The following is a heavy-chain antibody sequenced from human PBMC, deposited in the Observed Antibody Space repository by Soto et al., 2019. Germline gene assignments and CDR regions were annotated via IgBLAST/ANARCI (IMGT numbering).Heavy chain of an antibody. V-gene: IGHV4-31*03. J-gene: IGHJ4*02. CDR1: GGSISSGGYY. D-gene: IGHD3-3*01. CDR3: ASILITYDFWSGYYIPDYFDY. Sequence: SETLSLTCTVSGGSISSGGYYWSWIRQHPGKGLEWIGYIYYSGSTYYNPSLKSRVTISVDTSKNQFSLKLSSVTAADTAVYYCASILITYDFWSGYYIPDYFDYWGQGTLVTVSS. CDR2: IYYSGST.